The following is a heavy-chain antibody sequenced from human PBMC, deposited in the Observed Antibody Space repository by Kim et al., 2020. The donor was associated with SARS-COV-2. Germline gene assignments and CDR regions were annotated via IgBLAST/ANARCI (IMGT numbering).Heavy chain of an antibody. CDR1: GYSISSGYH. Sequence: SETLSLTCTVSGYSISSGYHWGWIRQPPGTGLEWIGSTYHSGSPYNNPSLESRLTISVDKSKNQFSLKLTSVTAADTAVYYCARVNTGWSYDYWGQGILV. J-gene: IGHJ4*02. V-gene: IGHV4-38-2*02. CDR2: TYHSGSP. CDR3: ARVNTGWSYDY. D-gene: IGHD3-9*01.